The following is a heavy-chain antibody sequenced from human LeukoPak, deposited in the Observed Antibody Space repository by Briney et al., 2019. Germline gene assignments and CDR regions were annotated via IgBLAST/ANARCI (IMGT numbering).Heavy chain of an antibody. D-gene: IGHD3-16*01. Sequence: GGSLRLSCAASGFTFSSYAMSWVRQAPGKGLEWVSAISGSGSTIYYADSVKGRFTISRDNAKNSLYLQMNSLRAEDTAVYYCARLYDYVWGGGDYRGQGTLVTVSS. J-gene: IGHJ4*02. V-gene: IGHV3-48*03. CDR1: GFTFSSYA. CDR2: ISGSGSTI. CDR3: ARLYDYVWGGGDY.